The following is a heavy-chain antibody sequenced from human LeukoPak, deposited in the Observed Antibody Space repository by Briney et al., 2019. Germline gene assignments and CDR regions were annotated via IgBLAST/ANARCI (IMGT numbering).Heavy chain of an antibody. J-gene: IGHJ3*02. Sequence: SETLSLTCTVSGGSISSSSYYWGWIRQPPGKGLEWIGSIYYSGSTYYNPSLKSRVTISVDTSKNQFSLKLSSVTAADTAVYYCARPSPTDPGAFDIWGQGTMVTVSS. CDR2: IYYSGST. CDR1: GGSISSSSYY. D-gene: IGHD3-10*01. CDR3: ARPSPTDPGAFDI. V-gene: IGHV4-39*01.